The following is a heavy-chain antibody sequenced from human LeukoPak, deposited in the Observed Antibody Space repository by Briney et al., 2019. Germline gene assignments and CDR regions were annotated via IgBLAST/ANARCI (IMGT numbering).Heavy chain of an antibody. CDR3: ARAPGEQYRGYYFDY. D-gene: IGHD3-16*01. V-gene: IGHV3-53*01. Sequence: GGSLRLSCAASGFTVSSNYMNWVRQAPGKGLEWVSVIYSGGSTYYADSVKGRFTISRDNSKNTLYLQMNSLRAEDTAVYYCARAPGEQYRGYYFDYWGQGTLVTVSS. J-gene: IGHJ4*02. CDR2: IYSGGST. CDR1: GFTVSSNY.